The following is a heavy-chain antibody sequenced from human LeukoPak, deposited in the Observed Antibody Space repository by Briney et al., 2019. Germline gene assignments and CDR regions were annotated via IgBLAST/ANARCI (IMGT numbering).Heavy chain of an antibody. J-gene: IGHJ4*02. Sequence: SETLSLTCTVSGYSISSGYYWGWIPQPPVKGLEWIGSIYDSGSTYYNPSLKSRVTISIETSKNPISLGLNSVTAADTAMYYCAKSGGYGLIDYWGQGTLVTVSS. D-gene: IGHD1-26*01. V-gene: IGHV4-38-2*02. CDR2: IYDSGST. CDR3: AKSGGYGLIDY. CDR1: GYSISSGYY.